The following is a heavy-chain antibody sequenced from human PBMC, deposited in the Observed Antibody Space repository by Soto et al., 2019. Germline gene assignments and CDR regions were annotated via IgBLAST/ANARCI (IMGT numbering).Heavy chain of an antibody. Sequence: SVKVSCKASGGTFSIYAISCVLQSPGQGLEWMGGIIPIFGTANYAQKFQGRVTITADESTSTAYMELSSLRSEDSAVYYCARGNSGWYGEFDYWGQGTLVTVSS. V-gene: IGHV1-69*13. D-gene: IGHD6-19*01. CDR1: GGTFSIYA. CDR3: ARGNSGWYGEFDY. CDR2: IIPIFGTA. J-gene: IGHJ4*02.